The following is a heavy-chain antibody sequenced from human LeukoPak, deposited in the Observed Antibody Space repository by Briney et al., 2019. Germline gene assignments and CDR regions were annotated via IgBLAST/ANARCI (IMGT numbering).Heavy chain of an antibody. CDR1: GGSISSSNW. D-gene: IGHD1-26*01. J-gene: IGHJ4*02. V-gene: IGHV4-4*02. CDR2: IYHSGTT. CDR3: ARVKGVVGATHFDY. Sequence: SETLSLTCAVSGGSISSSNWWGWVRQPPGKGLEWIGEIYHSGTTNYNPSLKSRVTISVDKSKNQFSLNLSSVTAADTAVYYCARVKGVVGATHFDYWGQGTLVTASS.